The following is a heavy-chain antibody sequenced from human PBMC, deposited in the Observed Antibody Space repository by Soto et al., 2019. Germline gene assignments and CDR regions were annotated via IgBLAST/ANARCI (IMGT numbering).Heavy chain of an antibody. CDR3: ARVLRLPPPFFYYVSSGSPAQNYYYGMDV. CDR1: GYTFTGYY. J-gene: IGHJ6*02. CDR2: INPNSGGT. Sequence: ASVKVSCKASGYTFTGYYMHWVRQAPGQGLEWMGWINPNSGGTNYAQKFQGWVTMTRDTSISTAYMELSRLRSDDTAVYYCARVLRLPPPFFYYVSSGSPAQNYYYGMDVWGQGTTVTVSS. V-gene: IGHV1-2*04. D-gene: IGHD3-22*01.